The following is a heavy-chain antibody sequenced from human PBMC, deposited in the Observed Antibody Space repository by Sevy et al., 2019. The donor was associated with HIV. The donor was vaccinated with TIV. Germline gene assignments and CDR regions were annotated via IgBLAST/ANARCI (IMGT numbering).Heavy chain of an antibody. Sequence: GGSLRLSCAASGFTFSSYAMHWVRQAPGKGLEWVAVISYDGSNKYYADSVKGRFTISRDNSKNTLYLQMNSLRAEDTAAYYCARDFLFGVVILYYYYYGMDVWGQGTTVTVSS. CDR3: ARDFLFGVVILYYYYYGMDV. V-gene: IGHV3-30*04. D-gene: IGHD3-3*01. J-gene: IGHJ6*02. CDR1: GFTFSSYA. CDR2: ISYDGSNK.